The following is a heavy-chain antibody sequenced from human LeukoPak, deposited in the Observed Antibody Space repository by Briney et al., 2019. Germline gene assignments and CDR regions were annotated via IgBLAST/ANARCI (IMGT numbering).Heavy chain of an antibody. V-gene: IGHV3-7*01. CDR1: GFTFTRCW. D-gene: IGHD2-21*02. Sequence: GGSLRLSCVVSGFTFTRCWMNWVRQAPGKGLEWVAHINPDGRDTYYVDSVKGRFTISRDNAENSMYLQMNSLRVEDTAVYYCTSWGDTTAEYFQRWGQGTLVTVSS. CDR3: TSWGDTTAEYFQR. CDR2: INPDGRDT. J-gene: IGHJ1*01.